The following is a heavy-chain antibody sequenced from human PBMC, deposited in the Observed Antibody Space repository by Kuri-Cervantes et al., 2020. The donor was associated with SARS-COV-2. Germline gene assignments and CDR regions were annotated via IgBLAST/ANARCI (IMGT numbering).Heavy chain of an antibody. Sequence: SETLSLTCTVSGDSISSSRYYWGWIRQPPGKGLEWIGSMYYSGSTYYNPSLKSRLTISVDTSKNQFSLKLSSVTAADTAVYYCARRYIPNWFDPWGQGTLVTVSS. V-gene: IGHV4-39*01. CDR2: MYYSGST. D-gene: IGHD1-14*01. CDR3: ARRYIPNWFDP. CDR1: GDSISSSRYY. J-gene: IGHJ5*02.